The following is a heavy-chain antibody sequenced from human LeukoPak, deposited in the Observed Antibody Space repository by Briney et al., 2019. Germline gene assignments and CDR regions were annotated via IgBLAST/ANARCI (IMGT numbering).Heavy chain of an antibody. CDR2: IVVVSGNT. V-gene: IGHV1-58*02. J-gene: IGHJ4*02. CDR1: GFTFTSSA. CDR3: AADFDYYDSSGYYHNLDY. Sequence: GASVWVSCKASGFTFTSSAMQWVRQARGQRLEWIGWIVVVSGNTNYAQKFQERVTITRDMSTSTAYMELSSLRSEDTAVYYCAADFDYYDSSGYYHNLDYWGQGALVGVSS. D-gene: IGHD3-22*01.